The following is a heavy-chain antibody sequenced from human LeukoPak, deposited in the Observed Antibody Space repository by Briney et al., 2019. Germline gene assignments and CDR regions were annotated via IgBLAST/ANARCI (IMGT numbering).Heavy chain of an antibody. Sequence: SETLSLTCTVSGGSISSYYWNWIRQPPGKGLEWIGYIYYSGSTNYNPSLKSRVTISVDTSKNQFSLKLSSVTAADTAVYYCARGRSITLLRGVAISDGFDIWGQGAMVAVSS. CDR3: ARGRSITLLRGVAISDGFDI. J-gene: IGHJ3*02. D-gene: IGHD3-10*01. V-gene: IGHV4-59*01. CDR1: GGSISSYY. CDR2: IYYSGST.